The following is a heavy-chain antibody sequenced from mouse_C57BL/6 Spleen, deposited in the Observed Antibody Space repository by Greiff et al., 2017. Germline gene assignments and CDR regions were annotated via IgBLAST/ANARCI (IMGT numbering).Heavy chain of an antibody. Sequence: QVQLQQPGAELVMPGASVKLSCKASGYTFTSYWMHWVKQRPGQGLEWIGEIDPSDSYTNYNQKFKGKSTLTVDKSSSTAYMQLSSLTSEDSAVYYCARNGLGRGYFDYWGQGTTLTVSS. J-gene: IGHJ2*01. D-gene: IGHD4-1*01. CDR1: GYTFTSYW. V-gene: IGHV1-69*01. CDR2: IDPSDSYT. CDR3: ARNGLGRGYFDY.